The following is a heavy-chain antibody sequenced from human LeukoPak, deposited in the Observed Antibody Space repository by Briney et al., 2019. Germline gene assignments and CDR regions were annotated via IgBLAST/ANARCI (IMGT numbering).Heavy chain of an antibody. CDR1: GYTLTELS. V-gene: IGHV1-24*01. D-gene: IGHD3-22*01. CDR2: FDPEDGET. Sequence: ASVKVSCKVSGYTLTELSMHWVRQAPGKGLEWMGGFDPEDGETIYAQKFQGRVTMTRDTSISTAYMELSRLRSDDTAVYYCARVDPYYYDSSGYYDYWGQGTLVTVSS. J-gene: IGHJ4*02. CDR3: ARVDPYYYDSSGYYDY.